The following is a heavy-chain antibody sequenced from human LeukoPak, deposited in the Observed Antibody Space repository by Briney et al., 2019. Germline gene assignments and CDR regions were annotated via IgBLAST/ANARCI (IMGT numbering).Heavy chain of an antibody. V-gene: IGHV3-74*01. CDR3: ARGLYYGMDV. CDR1: GFTFSTYW. CDR2: INNVGSST. Sequence: GGSLRLSCAASGFTFSTYWMHWVRQVPGKGLVWVSRINNVGSSTTYADSVKGRFTISRDNAKNTLYLQMNSLRVEDTAVYYCARGLYYGMDVWGQRTTVTVSS. J-gene: IGHJ6*02.